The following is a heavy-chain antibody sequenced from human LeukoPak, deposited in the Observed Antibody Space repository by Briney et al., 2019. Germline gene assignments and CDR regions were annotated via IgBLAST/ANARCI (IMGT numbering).Heavy chain of an antibody. CDR2: INHSGST. CDR3: ARGNVLVVYAIPSYYYYYRDV. Sequence: PSETLSLTCAVYGGSFSGYYWSWIRQPPGKGLEWIGEINHSGSTNYNPSLKSRVTISVDTSKNQFSLKLSSVTAADTAVYYCARGNVLVVYAIPSYYYYYRDVWGKGPTVTVSS. D-gene: IGHD2-8*02. J-gene: IGHJ6*03. V-gene: IGHV4-34*01. CDR1: GGSFSGYY.